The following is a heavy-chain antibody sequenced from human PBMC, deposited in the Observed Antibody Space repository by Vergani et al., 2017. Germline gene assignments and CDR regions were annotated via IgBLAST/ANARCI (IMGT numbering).Heavy chain of an antibody. Sequence: QVQLVQSGAEVKKPGSSVKVSCKASGGTFSSYAISWVRQAPGQGLEWMGRIIPIFGTANYAQKFQGRVTITADESTSTAYMELSSLRSDDTAVYYCARDGLATPHYYYYGMDVWGQGTTVTVSS. CDR2: IIPIFGTA. CDR3: ARDGLATPHYYYYGMDV. V-gene: IGHV1-69*13. D-gene: IGHD5-24*01. J-gene: IGHJ6*02. CDR1: GGTFSSYA.